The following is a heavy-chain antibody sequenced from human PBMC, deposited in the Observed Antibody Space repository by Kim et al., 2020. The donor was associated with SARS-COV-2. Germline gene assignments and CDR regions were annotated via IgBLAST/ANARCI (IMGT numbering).Heavy chain of an antibody. CDR3: AAGDYGDYPDYYYYYGMDV. D-gene: IGHD4-17*01. V-gene: IGHV1-58*01. Sequence: SVKVSCKASGFTFTSSAVQWVRQARGQRLEWIGWIVVGSGNTNYAQKFQERVTITRDMSTSTAYMELSSLRSEDTAVYYCAAGDYGDYPDYYYYYGMDVWGQGTTVTVSS. J-gene: IGHJ6*02. CDR2: IVVGSGNT. CDR1: GFTFTSSA.